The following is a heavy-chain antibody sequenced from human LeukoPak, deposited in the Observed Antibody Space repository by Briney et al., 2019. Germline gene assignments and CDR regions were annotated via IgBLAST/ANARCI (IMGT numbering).Heavy chain of an antibody. CDR1: GFTFSNYA. D-gene: IGHD3-3*01. V-gene: IGHV3-23*01. J-gene: IGHJ5*02. CDR3: ARGARVTNFEAWLDT. CDR2: TSGNSGST. Sequence: PGGSLRLSCAASGFTFSNYAMSWVRQAPGKGLEWVSATSGNSGSTYYADSVKGRFTISRDNSKSTLYLQMNSLRAEDTAVYYCARGARVTNFEAWLDTWGQGTLVTVSS.